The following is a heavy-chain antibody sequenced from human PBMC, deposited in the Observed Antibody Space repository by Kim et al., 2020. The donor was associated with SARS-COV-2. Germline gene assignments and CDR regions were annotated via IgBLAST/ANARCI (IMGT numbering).Heavy chain of an antibody. Sequence: GGSLRLSCAASGFTFSSYWMHWVRQAPGNGLVWVSRMNSDGSSTGYADSVKGRFTISRDNAKNTLYLQMNSLRAEDTAVYYCAREEVPAGVDWGQGTLVTASS. D-gene: IGHD2-2*01. CDR2: MNSDGSST. J-gene: IGHJ4*02. CDR3: AREEVPAGVD. V-gene: IGHV3-74*01. CDR1: GFTFSSYW.